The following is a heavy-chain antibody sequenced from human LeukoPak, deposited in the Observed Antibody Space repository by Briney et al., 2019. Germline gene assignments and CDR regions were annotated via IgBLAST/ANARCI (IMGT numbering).Heavy chain of an antibody. D-gene: IGHD3-3*01. V-gene: IGHV1-8*01. J-gene: IGHJ5*02. CDR1: GYTFTSYD. CDR3: ATCGLLRDFWSGYGFDP. CDR2: MNPNSGNT. Sequence: GASVKVSCKASGYTFTSYDINWVRQATGQGLEWMGWMNPNSGNTGYAQKFQGRVTMTRNTSISTAYMELSSLRSEDTAVYYCATCGLLRDFWSGYGFDPWGQGTLVTVSS.